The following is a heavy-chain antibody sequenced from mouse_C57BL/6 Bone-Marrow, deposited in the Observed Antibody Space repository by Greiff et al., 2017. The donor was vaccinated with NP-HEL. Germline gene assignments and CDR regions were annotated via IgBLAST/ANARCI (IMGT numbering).Heavy chain of an antibody. J-gene: IGHJ1*03. CDR1: GYTFTDYY. V-gene: IGHV1-19*01. CDR3: ARDGYWYFDV. D-gene: IGHD2-3*01. Sequence: EVQRVESGPVLVKPGASVKMSCKASGYTFTDYYMNWVKQSHGKSLEWIGVINPYNGGTSYNQKFKGKATLTVDKSSSTAYMELNSLTSEDSAVYYCARDGYWYFDVWGTGTTVTVSS. CDR2: INPYNGGT.